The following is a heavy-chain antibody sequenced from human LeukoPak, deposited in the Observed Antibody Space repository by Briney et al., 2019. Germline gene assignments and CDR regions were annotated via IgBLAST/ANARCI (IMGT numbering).Heavy chain of an antibody. J-gene: IGHJ2*01. CDR3: ARAPPDWYCSNSIYYTWYFDL. V-gene: IGHV3-11*04. CDR2: ISSSGNIT. D-gene: IGHD2-2*02. Sequence: PGGSLRLSCAASGFMFSDYDMSWVRQAPGKGLEWVSYISSSGNITYYADSVKGRFTISRDNAKNSLYLQMKNLRAEHTAVYYTARAPPDWYCSNSIYYTWYFDLWGRGTLVTVSS. CDR1: GFMFSDYD.